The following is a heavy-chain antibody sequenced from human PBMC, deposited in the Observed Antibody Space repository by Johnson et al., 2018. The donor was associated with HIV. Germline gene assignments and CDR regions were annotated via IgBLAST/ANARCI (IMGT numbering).Heavy chain of an antibody. J-gene: IGHJ3*02. Sequence: EVQLVESGGGLVEPGRSLRLSCAASGFTFDDYGMHWVRQGPGKGLEWVSGISWDSGVTAYADSVKGRFTISRDNSKNTLYLQMNSLRAEDTAVYYCAKDRYSSSPDAFDIWGQGTMVTVSS. D-gene: IGHD6-13*01. V-gene: IGHV3-9*01. CDR3: AKDRYSSSPDAFDI. CDR1: GFTFDDYG. CDR2: ISWDSGVT.